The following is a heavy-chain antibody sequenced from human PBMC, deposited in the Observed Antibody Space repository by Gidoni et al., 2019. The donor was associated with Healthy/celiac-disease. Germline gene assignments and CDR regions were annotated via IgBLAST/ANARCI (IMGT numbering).Heavy chain of an antibody. D-gene: IGHD3-3*01. Sequence: EVQLVESGGGLVQPGGSLRLSGAASGLTFISYAMHWVRQAPGKGLEYVSAISSNGGSTYYANSVKVRFTISRDHSKNTLFLQMGSLRAEDMAVYYCARGEQVDFWSGFWFDPWGQGTLVTVSS. CDR2: ISSNGGST. V-gene: IGHV3-64*01. CDR3: ARGEQVDFWSGFWFDP. J-gene: IGHJ5*02. CDR1: GLTFISYA.